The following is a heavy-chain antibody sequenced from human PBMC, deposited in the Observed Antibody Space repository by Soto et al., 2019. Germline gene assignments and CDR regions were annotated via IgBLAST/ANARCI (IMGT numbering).Heavy chain of an antibody. CDR3: ARGHSTDCSNGVCSFFYNHEMDV. CDR2: INPKSGGT. Sequence: SVKVACNVSLYSFTDYHIHWVRQAPGQGLEWLGRINPKSGGTSTAQKFQGWVTMTRDRSISTVYMELTRLRSDDTAVYFCARGHSTDCSNGVCSFFYNHEMDVWGQGTTVTVSS. J-gene: IGHJ6*02. D-gene: IGHD2-8*01. V-gene: IGHV1-2*04. CDR1: LYSFTDYH.